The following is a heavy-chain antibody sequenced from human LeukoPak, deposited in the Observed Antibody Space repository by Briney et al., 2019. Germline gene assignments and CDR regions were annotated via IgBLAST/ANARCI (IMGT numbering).Heavy chain of an antibody. D-gene: IGHD6-19*01. V-gene: IGHV1-2*02. Sequence: ASVKVSCKVSEYTFTGYYIHWVRQAPGQGLEWMGWINPNSGGTNYAQKFQGRVTMTRDTSISTAYMELSRLRSDDTAVFYCARRGLDQYYYSGMDVWGQGTTVTVSS. CDR1: EYTFTGYY. CDR2: INPNSGGT. CDR3: ARRGLDQYYYSGMDV. J-gene: IGHJ6*02.